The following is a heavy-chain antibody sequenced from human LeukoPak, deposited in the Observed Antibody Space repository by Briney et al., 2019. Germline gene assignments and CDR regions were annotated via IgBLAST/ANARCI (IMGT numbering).Heavy chain of an antibody. J-gene: IGHJ4*02. Sequence: GGSLRLSCAASGFTFSSYSMNWVREAPGKGPEWVSSISGSGTYTYYADSGKGRFTISRDNAKNSLYLQMNSLRAEDTAVYYCARDVVGSTYLYWGQGTLVTVSS. D-gene: IGHD1-26*01. CDR2: ISGSGTYT. CDR1: GFTFSSYS. V-gene: IGHV3-21*01. CDR3: ARDVVGSTYLY.